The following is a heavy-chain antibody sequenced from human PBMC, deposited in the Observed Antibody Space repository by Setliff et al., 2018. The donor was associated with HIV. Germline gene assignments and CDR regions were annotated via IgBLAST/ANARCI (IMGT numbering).Heavy chain of an antibody. J-gene: IGHJ3*01. CDR1: GYTFSGYY. D-gene: IGHD1-1*01. CDR2: SNPKSGGT. Sequence: ASVKVSCKAVGYTFSGYYLHWVRQAPGKGLEWMGRSNPKSGGTQYSQKCQGRVTMARDVSISTFYMQLTRLRSADTAMYYCAWNNPDHTTSHPEACALWGQETMVTVAS. CDR3: AWNNPDHTTSHPEACAL. V-gene: IGHV1-2*06.